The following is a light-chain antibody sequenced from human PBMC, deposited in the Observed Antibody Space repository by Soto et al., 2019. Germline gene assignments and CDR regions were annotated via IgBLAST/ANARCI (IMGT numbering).Light chain of an antibody. CDR3: CSYAGNSSFV. V-gene: IGLV2-23*01. J-gene: IGLJ1*01. CDR1: SSDVGSYNL. Sequence: ALTXPASVSGSPGQSITISCTGTSSDVGSYNLVSWYQQHPGTAPKLMIYEGSKWPSGVSNRFSGSKSGNTASLTISGLQAEDEADYYCCSYAGNSSFVFGTGTKVTVL. CDR2: EGS.